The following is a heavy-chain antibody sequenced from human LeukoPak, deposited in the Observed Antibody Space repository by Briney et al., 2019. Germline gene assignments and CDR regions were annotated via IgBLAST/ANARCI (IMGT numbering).Heavy chain of an antibody. J-gene: IGHJ3*02. CDR3: ARGRYSSSWYDI. CDR2: INHSGST. V-gene: IGHV4-34*01. Sequence: SETLSLICAVYGGSFSGYYWSWIRQPPGKGLEWIGEINHSGSTNYNPSLKSRVTISVDTSKNQFSLKLSSVTAADTAVYYCARGRYSSSWYDIWGQGTMVTVSS. D-gene: IGHD6-13*01. CDR1: GGSFSGYY.